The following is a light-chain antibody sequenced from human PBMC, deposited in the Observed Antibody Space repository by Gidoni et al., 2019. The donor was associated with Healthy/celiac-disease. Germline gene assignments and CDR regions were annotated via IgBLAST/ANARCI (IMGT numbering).Light chain of an antibody. CDR1: QSVLYSSNNKNY. CDR3: QKYYSTPRT. Sequence: DIVMTQSPDSLAVSLGERATINCKSRQSVLYSSNNKNYLAWYQHKPGQPAKLLIYWASTRESGVPDRLSGSGSGTDFTLTISSLQAEDVAVYYCQKYYSTPRTFGQGTKVEIK. CDR2: WAS. V-gene: IGKV4-1*01. J-gene: IGKJ1*01.